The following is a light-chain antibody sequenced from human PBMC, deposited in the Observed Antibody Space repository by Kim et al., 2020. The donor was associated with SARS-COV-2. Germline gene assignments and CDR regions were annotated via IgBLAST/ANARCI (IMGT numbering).Light chain of an antibody. CDR3: QQYNNWPRT. CDR1: QSVRSN. Sequence: EIVMTQSPATLSVSPGERATLSCRASQSVRSNLAWYQQKPGQAPRLLIYGASTRATGIPARFSGGGSGTEFTLTITSLQSEDFAVYYCQQYNNWPRTFGQGTKVEI. V-gene: IGKV3-15*01. J-gene: IGKJ1*01. CDR2: GAS.